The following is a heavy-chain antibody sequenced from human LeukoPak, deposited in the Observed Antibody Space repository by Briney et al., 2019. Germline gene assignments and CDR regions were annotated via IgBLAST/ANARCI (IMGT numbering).Heavy chain of an antibody. CDR3: ARFGGYSYGYYFDY. J-gene: IGHJ4*02. V-gene: IGHV4-59*01. CDR1: GGSISSYY. Sequence: SETLSLTCTVSGGSISSYYWSWIRQPPGEGLEWIGYIYYSGSTNYNPSLKSRVTISVDTSKNQFSLKLSSVTAADTAVYYCARFGGYSYGYYFDYWGQGTLVTVSS. D-gene: IGHD5-18*01. CDR2: IYYSGST.